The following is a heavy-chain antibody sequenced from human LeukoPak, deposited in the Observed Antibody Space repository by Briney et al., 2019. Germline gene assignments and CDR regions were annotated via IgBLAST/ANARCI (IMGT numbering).Heavy chain of an antibody. CDR3: ARRGLSSSWPFDY. J-gene: IGHJ4*02. CDR1: GCSFTSYW. Sequence: GESLKISCKGSGCSFTSYWIGWVRQMPGKGLEWMGIIYPGDSDTRYSPSFQGQVTISADKSISTAYLQWSSLKASDTAMYYCARRGLSSSWPFDYWGQGTLVTVSS. D-gene: IGHD6-13*01. CDR2: IYPGDSDT. V-gene: IGHV5-51*01.